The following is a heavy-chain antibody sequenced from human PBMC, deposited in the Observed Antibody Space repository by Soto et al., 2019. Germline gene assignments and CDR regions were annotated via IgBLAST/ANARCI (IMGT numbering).Heavy chain of an antibody. CDR2: ISYDGSNK. CDR3: AKAFYEYYYDSSGCDY. D-gene: IGHD3-22*01. V-gene: IGHV3-30*18. J-gene: IGHJ4*02. Sequence: QVQLVESGGGVVQPGRSLRLSCAASGFTFSSYGMHWVRQAAGKGLEWVAVISYDGSNKYYADSVKGRFTISRDNSKNTLYLQMNSLRAEDTAVYYCAKAFYEYYYDSSGCDYWGQGTLVTVSS. CDR1: GFTFSSYG.